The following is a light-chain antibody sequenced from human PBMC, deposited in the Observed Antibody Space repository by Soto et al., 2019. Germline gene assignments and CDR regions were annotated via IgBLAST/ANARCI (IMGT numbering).Light chain of an antibody. CDR3: SSYAGNNVYV. J-gene: IGLJ1*01. V-gene: IGLV2-8*01. Sequence: QSALTQPPSASGSPGQSVTISCTGTSSDVGVYNYVSWYQQHPGKAPKLMIYEVSKRPSGVPDRFSGSKSGNTASLTVSGLQAEDEADYYCSSYAGNNVYVFGTATKLTVL. CDR2: EVS. CDR1: SSDVGVYNY.